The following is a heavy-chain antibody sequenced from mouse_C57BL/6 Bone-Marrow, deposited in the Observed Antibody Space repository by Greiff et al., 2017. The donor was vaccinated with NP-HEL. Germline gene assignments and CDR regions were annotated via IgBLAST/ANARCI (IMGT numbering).Heavy chain of an antibody. V-gene: IGHV1-55*01. CDR3: ARAGFPFDY. J-gene: IGHJ2*01. Sequence: VQLQQPGAELVKPGASVKMSCKASGYTFTSYWITWVKQRPGQGLEWIGEIYPGSGSTNYNEKFKSKATLTVDTPSSTAYMQLSSLTSEDSAVYYCARAGFPFDYWGQGTTLTVSS. CDR2: IYPGSGST. CDR1: GYTFTSYW.